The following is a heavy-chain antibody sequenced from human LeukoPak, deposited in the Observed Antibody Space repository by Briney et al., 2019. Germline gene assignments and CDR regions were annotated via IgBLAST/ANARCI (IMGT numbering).Heavy chain of an antibody. CDR2: VKQDGIEK. D-gene: IGHD6-19*01. V-gene: IGHV3-7*03. CDR1: GFTFSSCE. Sequence: GGSLRLSCVASGFTFSSCEMNWVRQAPGKGLEWVAYVKQDGIEKYYVDSVKGRFTISRDNSKNTLYLQMNSLRAEDTAVYYCAKVRRQYSSGWLDAFDIWGQGTMVTVSS. J-gene: IGHJ3*02. CDR3: AKVRRQYSSGWLDAFDI.